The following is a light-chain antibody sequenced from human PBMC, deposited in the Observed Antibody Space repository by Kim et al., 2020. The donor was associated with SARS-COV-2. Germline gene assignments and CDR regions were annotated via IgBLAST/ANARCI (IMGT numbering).Light chain of an antibody. V-gene: IGLV3-21*03. CDR2: DDS. CDR1: NIGSKS. Sequence: PGKTGRITCGGNNIGSKSVHWYQEKPGQAPVLVIYDDSDRPSGIPERFSGSNSGNTATLTISRVEAGDEADYYCQVWDSSSDPHVVFGGGTQLTVL. CDR3: QVWDSSSDPHVV. J-gene: IGLJ2*01.